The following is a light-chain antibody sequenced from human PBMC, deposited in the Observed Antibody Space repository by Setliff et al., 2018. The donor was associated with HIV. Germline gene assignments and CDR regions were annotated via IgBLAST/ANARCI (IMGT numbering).Light chain of an antibody. Sequence: QSVPTQPAPVSGSPGQSITISCTGTTSDVGGHEYVYWYQQHPGKASKPVIYEVSTRPPGISNRFSGSKSGNTASLTISGLPAEDDADYYCSSYRRGNTLVFGAGTKVTV. CDR2: EVS. V-gene: IGLV2-14*01. J-gene: IGLJ1*01. CDR1: TSDVGGHEY. CDR3: SSYRRGNTLV.